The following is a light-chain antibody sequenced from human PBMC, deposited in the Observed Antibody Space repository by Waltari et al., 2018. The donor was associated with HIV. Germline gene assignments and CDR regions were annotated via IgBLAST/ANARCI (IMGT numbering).Light chain of an antibody. CDR1: NIGNQS. V-gene: IGLV3-21*02. Sequence: SYVLTQPPSVSVAPGQTATITCPGNNIGNQSVPWYQQKPGQAPVLVVYDDIDRPSGIAERFSGANSGNTATLTISRVEAGDEADYYGQVWDSSSDHWVFGGGTKLTVL. CDR3: QVWDSSSDHWV. J-gene: IGLJ3*02. CDR2: DDI.